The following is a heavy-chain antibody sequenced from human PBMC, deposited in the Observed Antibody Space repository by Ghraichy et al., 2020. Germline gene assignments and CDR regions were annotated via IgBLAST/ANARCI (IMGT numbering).Heavy chain of an antibody. CDR3: ARGRGRATYYDILTGYYWGSDYYYGMDV. Sequence: ASVKVSCKASGYTFTSYDINWVRQATGQGLEWMGWMNPNSGNTGYAQKFQGRVTMTRNTSISTAYMELSSLRSEDTAVYYCARGRGRATYYDILTGYYWGSDYYYGMDVWGQGTTVTVSS. J-gene: IGHJ6*02. V-gene: IGHV1-8*01. CDR2: MNPNSGNT. D-gene: IGHD3-9*01. CDR1: GYTFTSYD.